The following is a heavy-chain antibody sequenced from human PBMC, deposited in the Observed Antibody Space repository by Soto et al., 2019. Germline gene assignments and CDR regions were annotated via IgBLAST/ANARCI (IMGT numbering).Heavy chain of an antibody. D-gene: IGHD6-13*01. CDR2: IDPRDSDT. CDR3: ARRLSSSSAFAP. CDR1: GYSFTSYW. Sequence: EVQLVQSGAEVKKPGESLRISCKGSGYSFTSYWINWVRQMPGKGLEGMGRIDPRDSDTNCKPSFQGHVTISAHKSISSAYLRWSRVKASDTAMNDCARRLSSSSAFAPWGQGTLVTVSS. V-gene: IGHV5-10-1*01. J-gene: IGHJ5*02.